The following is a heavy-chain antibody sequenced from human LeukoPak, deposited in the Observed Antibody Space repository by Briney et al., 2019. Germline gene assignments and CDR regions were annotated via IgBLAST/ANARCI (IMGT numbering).Heavy chain of an antibody. CDR1: GGSISSSSYY. CDR2: IYYSGST. D-gene: IGHD4-11*01. J-gene: IGHJ4*02. Sequence: SETLSLTCTVSGGSISSSSYYWGWIRQPPGKGLEWIGSIYYSGSTYYNPSLKSRVTISVDTSKDQFSLKLSSVTAADTAVYYCARRGETTVTIFDYWGQGTLVTVSS. CDR3: ARRGETTVTIFDY. V-gene: IGHV4-39*01.